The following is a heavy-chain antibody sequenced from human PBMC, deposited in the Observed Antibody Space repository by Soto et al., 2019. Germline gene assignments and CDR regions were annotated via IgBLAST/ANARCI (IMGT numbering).Heavy chain of an antibody. V-gene: IGHV4-59*01. CDR3: ARTRRINYYDSSGYYYYYYGMDV. Sequence: PSETLSLTCTVSGGPISSYYWSWIRQPPGKGLEWIGYIYYSGSTNYNPSLKSRVTISVDTSKNQFSLKLSSVTAADTAVYYCARTRRINYYDSSGYYYYYYGMDVWGQGTTVTVSS. J-gene: IGHJ6*02. D-gene: IGHD3-22*01. CDR2: IYYSGST. CDR1: GGPISSYY.